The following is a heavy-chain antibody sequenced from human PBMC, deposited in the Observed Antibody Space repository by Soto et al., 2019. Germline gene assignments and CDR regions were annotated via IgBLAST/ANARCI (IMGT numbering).Heavy chain of an antibody. J-gene: IGHJ6*02. CDR2: INNAGTT. CDR3: VRENYYYGMDV. V-gene: IGHV3-66*01. CDR1: GFDASVNF. Sequence: DVQLVESGGTLVKPGGSLKLSCAASGFDASVNFMTWVRQAPGKGLEWVSSINNAGTTFYADSVKGRFTISRDDSKNTLFLQMNSLRVEDTAMYYCVRENYYYGMDVWGQGTAVTVSS.